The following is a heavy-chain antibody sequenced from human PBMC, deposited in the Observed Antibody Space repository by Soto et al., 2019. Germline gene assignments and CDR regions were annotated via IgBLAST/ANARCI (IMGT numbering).Heavy chain of an antibody. V-gene: IGHV4-31*03. J-gene: IGHJ5*02. Sequence: QVQLQESGPGLVKPSQTLSLTCTVSGGSISSGGYYWSWIRQHPGKGLEWIGYIYYSGSTYYNPSLKSRVTISVDTSKNQFXLKXXXXTAADTAVYYCARKAYGDRTRENWFDPWGQGTLVTVSS. CDR3: ARKAYGDRTRENWFDP. D-gene: IGHD4-17*01. CDR1: GGSISSGGYY. CDR2: IYYSGST.